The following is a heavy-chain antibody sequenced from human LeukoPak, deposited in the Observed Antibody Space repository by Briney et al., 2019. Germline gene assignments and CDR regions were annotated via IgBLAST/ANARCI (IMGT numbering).Heavy chain of an antibody. Sequence: GGSLRLSCAASGFTFSSYGMHWVRQAPGKGLEWVAFIRYDGSNKYYVDSVKGRFTISRDNAKNSLYLQMNSLRAEDTAVYYCARVLRYDNSGHDSFDIWGQGTMVTVSS. J-gene: IGHJ3*02. CDR1: GFTFSSYG. V-gene: IGHV3-30*02. CDR3: ARVLRYDNSGHDSFDI. D-gene: IGHD3-22*01. CDR2: IRYDGSNK.